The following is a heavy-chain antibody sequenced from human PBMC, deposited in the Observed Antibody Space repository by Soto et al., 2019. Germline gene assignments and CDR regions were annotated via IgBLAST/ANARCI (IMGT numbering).Heavy chain of an antibody. CDR1: GGSISSYY. Sequence: SETLSLTCTVSGGSISSYYWSWIQQPPGKGLEWIGYIYYSGSTNYNPSLKSRVTISVDTSKNQFSLKLSSVTAADTAVYYCAGESTVNYFDYWGQGTLVTVSS. CDR3: AGESTVNYFDY. CDR2: IYYSGST. D-gene: IGHD4-17*01. J-gene: IGHJ4*02. V-gene: IGHV4-59*01.